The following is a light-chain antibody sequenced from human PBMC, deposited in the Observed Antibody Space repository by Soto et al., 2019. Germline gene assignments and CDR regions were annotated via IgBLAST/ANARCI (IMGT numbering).Light chain of an antibody. CDR1: QSVSSN. Sequence: EIVMTQSPSSLSVSPGERATLSCRASQSVSSNLAWYQQKPGQAPRLLIYGASTRATGIPARFSGSGSGTEFTLTISSLQSEDFAVYYSQQYNNWPPWTFGQGTKVEIK. CDR3: QQYNNWPPWT. CDR2: GAS. J-gene: IGKJ1*01. V-gene: IGKV3-15*01.